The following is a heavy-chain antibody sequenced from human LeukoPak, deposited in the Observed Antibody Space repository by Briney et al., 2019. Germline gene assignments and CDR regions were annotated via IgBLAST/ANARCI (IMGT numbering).Heavy chain of an antibody. V-gene: IGHV5-51*01. D-gene: IGHD5-12*01. Sequence: PGESLKISCKGSGYSFTSYWIGWVRQMPGKGLVWMGIIYPGDSDTRYSPSFQGQVTISADKSISTAYLQWSSLKASDTAMYYCARAAVATITNFDYWGQGTLVTVSS. CDR2: IYPGDSDT. CDR3: ARAAVATITNFDY. J-gene: IGHJ4*02. CDR1: GYSFTSYW.